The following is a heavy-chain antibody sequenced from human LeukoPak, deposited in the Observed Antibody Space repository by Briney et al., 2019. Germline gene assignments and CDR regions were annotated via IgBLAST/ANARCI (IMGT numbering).Heavy chain of an antibody. CDR2: IYYRGST. Sequence: SETLSLTCSVSGGSISGSSYYWGWIRQPPGKGLEWIGNIYYRGSTYYNPSLKSRVIMSIDTSKNQFSLKVNSVTATDTAVYYCAKTVCSGLAAGLDSWGQGTLVTVSS. D-gene: IGHD3/OR15-3a*01. CDR3: AKTVCSGLAAGLDS. CDR1: GGSISGSSYY. V-gene: IGHV4-39*01. J-gene: IGHJ4*02.